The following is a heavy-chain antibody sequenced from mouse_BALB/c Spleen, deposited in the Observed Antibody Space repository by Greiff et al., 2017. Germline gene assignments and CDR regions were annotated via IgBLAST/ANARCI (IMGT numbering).Heavy chain of an antibody. CDR2: IYPGDGDT. Sequence: QVQLQQSGAELARPGASVKLSCKASGYTFTSYWMQWVKQRPGQGLEWIGAIYPGDGDTRYTQKFKGKATLTADKSSSTAYMQLSSLASEDSAVYYCARWGTTVVPSMDYWGQGTSVTVSS. J-gene: IGHJ4*01. V-gene: IGHV1-87*01. CDR3: ARWGTTVVPSMDY. CDR1: GYTFTSYW. D-gene: IGHD1-1*01.